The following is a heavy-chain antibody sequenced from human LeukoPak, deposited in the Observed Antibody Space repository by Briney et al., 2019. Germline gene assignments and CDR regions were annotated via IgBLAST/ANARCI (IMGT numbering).Heavy chain of an antibody. CDR1: GFTFSSYW. D-gene: IGHD3-10*01. J-gene: IGHJ4*02. V-gene: IGHV3-7*04. Sequence: QPGGSLRLSCAASGFTFSSYWMSWVRQAPGKGLEWVANIKGDGSEKYYVDSVKGRFTISRDNAKNSLYLQMNSLRAEDTAVYYCARDWALWFRDREDGRGQGTLVTVSS. CDR2: IKGDGSEK. CDR3: ARDWALWFRDREDG.